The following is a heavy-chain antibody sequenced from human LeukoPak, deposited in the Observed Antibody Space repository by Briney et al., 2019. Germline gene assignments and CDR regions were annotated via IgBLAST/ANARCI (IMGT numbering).Heavy chain of an antibody. CDR1: GYSISTVSY. D-gene: IGHD2-8*01. Sequence: SETLSLTCTVSGYSISTVSYWGWFRQAPGKGLEWIANIYHSGSAFYIPSLKSRLTISIDASRNQFSLGLASVTAADTAVYYCARDRDGVDPWGQGTLVTVSS. CDR2: IYHSGSA. J-gene: IGHJ5*02. V-gene: IGHV4-38-2*02. CDR3: ARDRDGVDP.